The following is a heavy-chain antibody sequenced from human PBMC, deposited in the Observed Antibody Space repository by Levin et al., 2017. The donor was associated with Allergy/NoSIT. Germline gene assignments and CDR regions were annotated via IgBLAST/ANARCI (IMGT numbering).Heavy chain of an antibody. J-gene: IGHJ6*03. V-gene: IGHV1-69*13. CDR2: IIPIFGTA. CDR3: ARSYSSSWYDYYYYYMDV. D-gene: IGHD6-13*01. CDR1: GGTFSSYA. Sequence: SVKVSCKASGGTFSSYAISWVRQAPGQGLEWMGGIIPIFGTANYAQKFQGRVTITADESTSTAYMELSSLRSEDTAVYYCARSYSSSWYDYYYYYMDVWGKGTTVTVSS.